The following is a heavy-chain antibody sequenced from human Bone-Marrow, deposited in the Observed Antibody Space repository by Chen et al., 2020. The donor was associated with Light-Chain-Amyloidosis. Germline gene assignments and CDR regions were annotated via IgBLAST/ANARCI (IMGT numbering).Heavy chain of an antibody. Sequence: EVPLVESGGGLVQPGGSLRLPCAASGFSFSGSWMVWVRQAPGKGLEWLANINQDGRTKNYVDSVKGRFTISRDNTQKSLFLQMSSLRVEDTAVYYCATDRGFSTFNIWGQGTMLTVSS. CDR1: GFSFSGSW. CDR3: ATDRGFSTFNI. V-gene: IGHV3-7*03. D-gene: IGHD3-10*01. J-gene: IGHJ3*02. CDR2: INQDGRTK.